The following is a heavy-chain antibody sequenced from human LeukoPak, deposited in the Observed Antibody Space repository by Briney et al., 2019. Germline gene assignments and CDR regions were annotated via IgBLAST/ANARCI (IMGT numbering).Heavy chain of an antibody. CDR1: GYSLTELS. D-gene: IGHD2-2*01. J-gene: IGHJ4*02. CDR2: LDVEDGDGET. CDR3: AVGDPYQLLEY. Sequence: GASVKVSCKVSGYSLTELSNYWVRQAPGKGLEWMGGLDVEDGDGETIYAQKFEGRVTMTEDTSSDTVYMELSSLRSDDTAVYYCAVGDPYQLLEYWGQGTLVTVSS. V-gene: IGHV1-24*01.